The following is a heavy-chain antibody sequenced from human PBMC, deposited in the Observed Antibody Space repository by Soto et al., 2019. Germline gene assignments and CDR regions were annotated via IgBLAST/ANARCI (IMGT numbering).Heavy chain of an antibody. V-gene: IGHV3-53*01. CDR1: GFTVSSNY. J-gene: IGHJ6*02. CDR3: AGPNVVRYGMDV. CDR2: IYSGGST. Sequence: HLGGSLRLSCAASGFTVSSNYMSWVRQAPGKGLEWVSVIYSGGSTYYADSVKGRFTISRDNSKNTLCLQMNSLRAEDTAVYYCAGPNVVRYGMDVWGQGTTVTVSS. D-gene: IGHD2-21*01.